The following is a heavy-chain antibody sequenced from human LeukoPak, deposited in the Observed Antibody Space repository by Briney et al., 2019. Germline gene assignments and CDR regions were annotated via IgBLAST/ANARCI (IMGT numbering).Heavy chain of an antibody. CDR2: INTNTGNP. Sequence: ASVKVSCKASGGTFSSYAMNWVRQAPGQGLEWMGWINTNTGNPTYAQGFTGRFVFSLDTSVSTAYLQISSLKAEDAAVYYCAREIVVAATLFDYWGQGTLVTVSS. V-gene: IGHV7-4-1*02. CDR3: AREIVVAATLFDY. J-gene: IGHJ4*02. CDR1: GGTFSSYA. D-gene: IGHD2-15*01.